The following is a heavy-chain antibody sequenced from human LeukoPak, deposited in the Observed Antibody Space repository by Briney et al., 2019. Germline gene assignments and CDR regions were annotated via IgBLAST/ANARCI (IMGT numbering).Heavy chain of an antibody. CDR1: GGSISSSSYY. Sequence: SSETLSLTCTVSGGSISSSSYYWGWIRQPPGKGLEWIGSIYYSGSTYYNPPLKSRVTISVDTSKNQSSLKLSSVTAADTAVYYCARGTVVTRGDYFDYWGQGTLVTVSS. V-gene: IGHV4-39*01. CDR2: IYYSGST. J-gene: IGHJ4*02. CDR3: ARGTVVTRGDYFDY. D-gene: IGHD4-23*01.